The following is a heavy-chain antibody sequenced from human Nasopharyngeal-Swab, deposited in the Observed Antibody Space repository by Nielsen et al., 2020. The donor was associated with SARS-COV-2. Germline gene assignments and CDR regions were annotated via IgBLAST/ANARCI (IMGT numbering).Heavy chain of an antibody. CDR3: ARSEI. V-gene: IGHV3-7*01. Sequence: GESLKISCAASGFPFSDYYMSWIRQAPGKGLEWVANIKQDGSEKYYVDSVKGRFTISRDNAKNSLYLQMNSLRVEDTAVYYCARSEIWGQGTLVTVSS. J-gene: IGHJ4*02. D-gene: IGHD5-24*01. CDR2: IKQDGSEK. CDR1: GFPFSDYY.